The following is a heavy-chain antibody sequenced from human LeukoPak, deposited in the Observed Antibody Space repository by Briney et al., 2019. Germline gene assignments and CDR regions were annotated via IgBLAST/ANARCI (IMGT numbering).Heavy chain of an antibody. D-gene: IGHD6-13*01. CDR1: GGTFSSYA. V-gene: IGHV1-69*13. CDR3: ARDFSPYSSSWYFDY. CDR2: IIPIFGTA. J-gene: IGHJ4*02. Sequence: SVKVSCKASGGTFSSYAISWVRQAPGQGLEWMGGIIPIFGTANYAQKFQGRVTITADESTSTAYMELSSLRSEDTAVYYCARDFSPYSSSWYFDYWGQGTLVTVSS.